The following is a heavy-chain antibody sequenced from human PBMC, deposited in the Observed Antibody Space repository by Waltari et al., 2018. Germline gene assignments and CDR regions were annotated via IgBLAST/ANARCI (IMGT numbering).Heavy chain of an antibody. Sequence: ETLSLTCTVSGGSISSSSYYWGWIRQPPGKGLEWIGSIYYSGSTYYNPSLKSRVTISVDTSKNQFSLKLSSVTAADTAVYYCARAVAYYYYYGMDVWGQGTTVTVSS. CDR3: ARAVAYYYYYGMDV. CDR1: GGSISSSSYY. V-gene: IGHV4-39*07. J-gene: IGHJ6*02. CDR2: IYYSGST. D-gene: IGHD2-15*01.